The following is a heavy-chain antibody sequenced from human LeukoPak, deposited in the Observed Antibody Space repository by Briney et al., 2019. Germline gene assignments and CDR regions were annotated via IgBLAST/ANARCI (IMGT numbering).Heavy chain of an antibody. D-gene: IGHD3-16*01. CDR3: VTGEGYYYYGMDV. Sequence: PGGSLRLSCAASGFTFSSYSMNWVRQAPGNGLEWVSSISSSSSYIYYADSVKGRFTISRDNSKNTLYLQMNSLRAEDTAVYYCVTGEGYYYYGMDVWGQGTTVTVSS. CDR2: ISSSSSYI. CDR1: GFTFSSYS. J-gene: IGHJ6*02. V-gene: IGHV3-21*01.